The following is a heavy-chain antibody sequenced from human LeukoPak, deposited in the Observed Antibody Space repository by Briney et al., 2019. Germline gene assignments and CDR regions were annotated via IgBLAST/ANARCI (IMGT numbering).Heavy chain of an antibody. CDR3: ASRALSSGWSRGAFDI. J-gene: IGHJ3*02. CDR1: GSTFSSYS. Sequence: GGSLRLSCAASGSTFSSYSMNWVRQAPGKGLEWVSYISSSSSTIYYADSVKGRFTISRDNAKNSLYLQMNSLRAEDTAVYYCASRALSSGWSRGAFDIWGQGTMVTVSS. V-gene: IGHV3-48*04. D-gene: IGHD6-19*01. CDR2: ISSSSSTI.